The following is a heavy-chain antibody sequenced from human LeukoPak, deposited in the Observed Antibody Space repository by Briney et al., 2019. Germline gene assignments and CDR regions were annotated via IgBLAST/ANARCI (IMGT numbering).Heavy chain of an antibody. CDR3: ARDRDPGYYDTNGYRRVNAFDI. CDR1: GFTFSSYG. V-gene: IGHV3-7*01. D-gene: IGHD3-22*01. Sequence: GGSLRLSCAASGFTFSSYGMSWVRQAPGKGLEWVSSVDEDGRVTRYADSVKGRFAVSRDNAKNSLFLQMNSLRAEDTAVYYCARDRDPGYYDTNGYRRVNAFDIWGQGTMVTVSS. J-gene: IGHJ3*02. CDR2: VDEDGRVT.